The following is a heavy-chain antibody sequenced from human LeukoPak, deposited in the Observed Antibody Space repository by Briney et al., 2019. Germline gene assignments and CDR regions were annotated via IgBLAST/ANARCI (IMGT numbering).Heavy chain of an antibody. J-gene: IGHJ4*02. V-gene: IGHV4-4*07. Sequence: PSETLSLTCTVSGGSLRNYYWSWIRQPAGKGLEWIGRIYTSGSTNYNPSLKSRVTMSVDTSKNQFSLKLSSVTAADTAVYYCARGGGSTMTPPSTSINFDYWGQGTLVTVSS. CDR1: GGSLRNYY. CDR3: ARGGGSTMTPPSTSINFDY. CDR2: IYTSGST. D-gene: IGHD3-22*01.